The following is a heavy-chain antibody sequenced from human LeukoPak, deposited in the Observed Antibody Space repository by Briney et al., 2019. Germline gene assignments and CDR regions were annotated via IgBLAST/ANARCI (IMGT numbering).Heavy chain of an antibody. CDR2: INPSGGST. CDR3: ARDVPDDTSGYYFDY. CDR1: GYTFTSYY. J-gene: IGHJ4*02. Sequence: GASVKVSCKASGYTFTSYYMHWVRQAPGQGLEWMGIINPSGGSTSYAQKFQGRVTMTRDMSTSTVYMELSSLRSEDTAVYYCARDVPDDTSGYYFDYWGQGTLVTVSS. D-gene: IGHD3-22*01. V-gene: IGHV1-46*01.